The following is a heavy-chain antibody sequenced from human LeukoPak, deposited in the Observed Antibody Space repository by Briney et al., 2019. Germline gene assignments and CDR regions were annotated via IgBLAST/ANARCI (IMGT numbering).Heavy chain of an antibody. CDR2: ASSDEMTT. Sequence: PGRSLRLSCAASGFTFTDHSMHWVRQPPGKGLEWVAVASSDEMTTFYGDSVKGRFTISRDNSKNTVYLQINSLRDEDTAVYYCARERQLGATPFDYWGQGSQVTVSS. V-gene: IGHV3-30*01. D-gene: IGHD1-26*01. CDR1: GFTFTDHS. CDR3: ARERQLGATPFDY. J-gene: IGHJ4*02.